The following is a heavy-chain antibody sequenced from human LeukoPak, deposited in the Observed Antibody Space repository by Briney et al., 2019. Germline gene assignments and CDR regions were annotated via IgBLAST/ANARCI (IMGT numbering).Heavy chain of an antibody. CDR3: ARQVGHYSGSYPDY. J-gene: IGHJ4*02. CDR2: IIPILGIA. V-gene: IGHV1-69*02. D-gene: IGHD1-26*01. Sequence: SVKASCKASGGTFSSYTISWVRQAPGQGLEWMGRIIPILGIANYAQKFQGRVTITADKSTSTAYMELSSLRPEDTAVYYCARQVGHYSGSYPDYWGQGTLVTVSS. CDR1: GGTFSSYT.